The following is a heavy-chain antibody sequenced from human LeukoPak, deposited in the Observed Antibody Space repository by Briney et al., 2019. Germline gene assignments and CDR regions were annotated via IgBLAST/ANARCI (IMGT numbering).Heavy chain of an antibody. CDR2: ISSSGSYI. Sequence: PGGSLRLSCAASGFTFSSYNMNWVRQAPGKGLEWVSSISSSGSYIYYADSMKGRFTISRDNTKNSLYLQMNGLRAEDTAVYYCARDSLYCGGDCFPRGPDYWGQGALVTVSS. D-gene: IGHD2-21*01. V-gene: IGHV3-21*01. J-gene: IGHJ4*02. CDR1: GFTFSSYN. CDR3: ARDSLYCGGDCFPRGPDY.